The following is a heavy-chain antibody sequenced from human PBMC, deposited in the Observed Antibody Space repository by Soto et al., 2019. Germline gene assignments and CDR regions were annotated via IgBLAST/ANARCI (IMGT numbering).Heavy chain of an antibody. D-gene: IGHD3-10*01. CDR1: GGSISSGGYY. V-gene: IGHV4-31*03. CDR3: ARDSGWFGELAPYYFDY. Sequence: SETLSLTCTVSGGSISSGGYYWSWIRQHPGKGLEWIGYIYYSGSTYYNPSLKSRVTISVDTSKNQFSLKLSSVTAADTAVYYCARDSGWFGELAPYYFDYWGQGTLVTVSS. J-gene: IGHJ4*02. CDR2: IYYSGST.